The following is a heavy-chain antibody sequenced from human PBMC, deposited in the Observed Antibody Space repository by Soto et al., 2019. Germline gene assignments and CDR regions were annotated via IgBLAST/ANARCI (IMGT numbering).Heavy chain of an antibody. V-gene: IGHV1-3*01. CDR1: GYTFTSYA. CDR3: ARSDYGDTDAFDI. D-gene: IGHD4-17*01. CDR2: INAGNGNT. J-gene: IGHJ3*02. Sequence: ASVKVSCKASGYTFTSYAMHWVRQAPGQRLEWMGWINAGNGNTKYSQKFQGRVTITRDTSTSTVYMELSSLRSEDTAVYYCARSDYGDTDAFDIWGQGTMVTVSS.